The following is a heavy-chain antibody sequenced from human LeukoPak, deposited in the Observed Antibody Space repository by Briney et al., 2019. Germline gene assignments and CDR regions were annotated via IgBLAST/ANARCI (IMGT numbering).Heavy chain of an antibody. D-gene: IGHD4-23*01. J-gene: IGHJ5*02. CDR1: GGSISYYY. V-gene: IGHV4-34*01. CDR2: INHSGSA. Sequence: SETLSLTCTVSGGSISYYYWSWIRQPPGKGLEWIGEINHSGSANYNPSLKSRVTISVDTSKNQFSLKLSSVTAADTAVYYCARRATVVTPYNWFDPWGQGTLVTVSS. CDR3: ARRATVVTPYNWFDP.